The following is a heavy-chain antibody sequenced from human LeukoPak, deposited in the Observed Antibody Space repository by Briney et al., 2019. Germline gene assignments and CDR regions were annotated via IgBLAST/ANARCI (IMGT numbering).Heavy chain of an antibody. CDR2: MNPNSGYT. CDR1: GYTFTSYD. D-gene: IGHD6-19*01. CDR3: ARGGEMAVAAN. V-gene: IGHV1-8*01. Sequence: GASVRVSCKASGYTFTSYDINWVRQATGQGLEWTAWMNPNSGYTGYAQKFQGRVTLTRDTSISTAYMELSSLRSEDTAVYYCARGGEMAVAANWGQGTLVTVSS. J-gene: IGHJ4*02.